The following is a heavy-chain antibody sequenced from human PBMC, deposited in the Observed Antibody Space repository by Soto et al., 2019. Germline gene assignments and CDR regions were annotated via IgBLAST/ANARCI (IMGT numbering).Heavy chain of an antibody. D-gene: IGHD1-26*01. CDR1: GFTVSSNY. V-gene: IGHV3-53*02. Sequence: EVQLVETGGGLIQPGGSLRLSCAASGFTVSSNYMSWVRQAPGKGLEWVSVIYSGGSTYYADSVKGRFTISRDNSKNTLYLQMNSLRAEDTAVYYCARSPRYSGSQGPKLAYYYYGMDVWGQGTTVTVSS. J-gene: IGHJ6*02. CDR2: IYSGGST. CDR3: ARSPRYSGSQGPKLAYYYYGMDV.